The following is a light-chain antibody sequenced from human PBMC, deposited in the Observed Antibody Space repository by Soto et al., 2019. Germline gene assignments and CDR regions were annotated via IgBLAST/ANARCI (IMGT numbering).Light chain of an antibody. V-gene: IGKV4-1*01. CDR2: WAS. J-gene: IGKJ1*01. Sequence: DIVMTQSPDSLAVSLGERATINCKSSQSVLYSSNNKNYLAWYQQKSGQPPKLLIYWASARDSGVPDRFSGSGSGTDFTLTISSLQAEDVAVYYCQQYYSIPWTFGQGTEVEIK. CDR3: QQYYSIPWT. CDR1: QSVLYSSNNKNY.